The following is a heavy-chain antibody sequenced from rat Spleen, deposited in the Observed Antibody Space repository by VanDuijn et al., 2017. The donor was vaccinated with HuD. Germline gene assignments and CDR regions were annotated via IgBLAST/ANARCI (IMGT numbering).Heavy chain of an antibody. J-gene: IGHJ3*01. Sequence: EVQLVESGGGLVQPGRSMKLSCAASEFTFSNYDMAWVRQAPKKGLEWVAAITHDGTGTYYRDSVKGRFTISRDNAKTTLYLQMDSLRSEDTATYYCARPSFGYPFAYWGQGTLVTVSS. CDR3: ARPSFGYPFAY. CDR2: ITHDGTGT. V-gene: IGHV5-7*01. D-gene: IGHD1-7*01. CDR1: EFTFSNYD.